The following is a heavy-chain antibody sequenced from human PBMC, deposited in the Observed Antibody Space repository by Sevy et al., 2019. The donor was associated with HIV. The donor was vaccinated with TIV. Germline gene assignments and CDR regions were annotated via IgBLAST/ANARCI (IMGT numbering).Heavy chain of an antibody. Sequence: SLRLSCAASGFTFDDYAMHWVRQAPGKGLEWVSGISWNSGSIGYADSVKGRFTISRDNAKNSLYLQMNSLRAEDTALYYCAKDTAPHYYDSSGQYYYYYCMDVWGQGTTVTVSS. V-gene: IGHV3-9*01. CDR2: ISWNSGSI. J-gene: IGHJ6*02. CDR3: AKDTAPHYYDSSGQYYYYYCMDV. CDR1: GFTFDDYA. D-gene: IGHD3-22*01.